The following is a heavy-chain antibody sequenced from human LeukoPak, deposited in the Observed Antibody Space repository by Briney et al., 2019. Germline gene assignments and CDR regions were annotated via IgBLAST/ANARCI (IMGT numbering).Heavy chain of an antibody. CDR3: ARFIGSSGYYDY. Sequence: PSETLSLTCTVSGGSVSSYYWSWIRQPPGKGLEWIGYIYYSGSTDYNPSLTSRVTISVDTSKNQFSLKLSSVTAADTAVYYCARFIGSSGYYDYWGHGTLVTVPS. CDR1: GGSVSSYY. CDR2: IYYSGST. D-gene: IGHD3-22*01. J-gene: IGHJ4*01. V-gene: IGHV4-59*02.